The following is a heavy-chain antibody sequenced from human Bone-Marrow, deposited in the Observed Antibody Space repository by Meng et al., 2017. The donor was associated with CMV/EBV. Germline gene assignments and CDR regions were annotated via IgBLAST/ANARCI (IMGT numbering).Heavy chain of an antibody. CDR2: IYYSGST. CDR1: GGSISSSSYY. CDR3: ARGSTSRVAQLLLDWFDP. J-gene: IGHJ5*02. V-gene: IGHV4-39*07. Sequence: SETLSLTCTVSGGSISSSSYYWGWIRQPPGKGLEWIGSIYYSGSTYYNPPLKSRVTISVDTSKNQFSLKLSSVTAADTAVYYCARGSTSRVAQLLLDWFDPWGQGNLVTVDS. D-gene: IGHD2-2*01.